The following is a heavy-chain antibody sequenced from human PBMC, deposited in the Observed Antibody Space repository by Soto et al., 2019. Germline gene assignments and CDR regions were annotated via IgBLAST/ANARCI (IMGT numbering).Heavy chain of an antibody. V-gene: IGHV4-59*08. J-gene: IGHJ5*02. CDR2: IYYSGST. Sequence: QVQLQESGPGLVKPSETLSLTCTVSGGSISSYYWSWIRQPPGKGLEWIGYIYYSGSTNYNPSLKSRVTISVDTSKNQFSLKLSSVTAADTAVYYCARLSLDFWSGYNWFDPWGQGTLVTVSS. CDR1: GGSISSYY. D-gene: IGHD3-3*01. CDR3: ARLSLDFWSGYNWFDP.